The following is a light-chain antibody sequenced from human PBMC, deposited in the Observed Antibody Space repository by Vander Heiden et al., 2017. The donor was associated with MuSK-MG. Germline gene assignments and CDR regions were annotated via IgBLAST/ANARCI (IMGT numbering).Light chain of an antibody. CDR2: EVS. Sequence: QSAPTQPPPVAGSPVPSVTISCPGTSSDAGRYHRPSWSQQPPGTATNLSIYEVSDRPTGVPNRFSGSKSGNTASLTISGLQAEDEADYYCSSYTSSSTWVFGGGTKLTVL. V-gene: IGLV2-18*02. CDR1: SSDAGRYHR. CDR3: SSYTSSSTWV. J-gene: IGLJ3*02.